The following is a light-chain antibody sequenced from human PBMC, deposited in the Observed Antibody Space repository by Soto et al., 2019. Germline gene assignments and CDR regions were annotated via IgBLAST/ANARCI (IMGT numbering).Light chain of an antibody. CDR2: DAS. J-gene: IGKJ4*01. V-gene: IGKV3-20*01. CDR3: QQCSSYPLT. CDR1: QSVSSY. Sequence: EIVLTQSPATLSLSPGERATLSFRASQSVSSYLAWYQQKPGQAPKLLIYDASSRATGIPDRFSGGGSGTDFILTISRLEPEDFAVYYCQQCSSYPLTFGGGTKVDIK.